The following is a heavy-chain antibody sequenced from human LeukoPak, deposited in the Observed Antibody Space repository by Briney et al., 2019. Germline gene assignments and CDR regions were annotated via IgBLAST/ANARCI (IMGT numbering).Heavy chain of an antibody. D-gene: IGHD2/OR15-2a*01. CDR3: ASFLKDYYYYGMDV. CDR2: MNPNSGNT. V-gene: IGHV1-8*01. J-gene: IGHJ6*02. CDR1: GYTFTSYD. Sequence: ASLKVSCTASGYTFTSYDINWVRQATGQGLEWMGWMNPNSGNTGYAQKFQGRVTMTRNTSISTAYMELSSLRSEDTAVYYCASFLKDYYYYGMDVWGQGTTVTVSS.